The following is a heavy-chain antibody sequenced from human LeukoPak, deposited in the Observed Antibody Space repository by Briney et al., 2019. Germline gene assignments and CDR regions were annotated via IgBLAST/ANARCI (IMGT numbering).Heavy chain of an antibody. J-gene: IGHJ4*02. Sequence: GGSLRLFCAASGFTFNDYAMYWVRQTPGKGLEWVTLISYDGYDKSYADSVRGRFTISRDNSKNTLYLQMNSLRAEDTAVYYCARDPPRKLYGSGSYGGFDYWGQGTLVTVSS. D-gene: IGHD3-10*01. V-gene: IGHV3-30-3*01. CDR2: ISYDGYDK. CDR3: ARDPPRKLYGSGSYGGFDY. CDR1: GFTFNDYA.